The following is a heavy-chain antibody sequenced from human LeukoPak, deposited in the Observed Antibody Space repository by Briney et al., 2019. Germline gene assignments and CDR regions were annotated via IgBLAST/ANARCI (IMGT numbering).Heavy chain of an antibody. CDR3: ARYYSGSGSYLRVVDY. V-gene: IGHV4-30-4*01. J-gene: IGHJ4*02. Sequence: SETLSLTCTVSGGSISSTDFYWSWIRQPPGKGLEWIGYIFYSGSTYYNLSLQSRVTISVNTSKNQFSLTLSSVTAADTAVYYCARYYSGSGSYLRVVDYWGQGTLVTVSS. D-gene: IGHD3-10*01. CDR2: IFYSGST. CDR1: GGSISSTDFY.